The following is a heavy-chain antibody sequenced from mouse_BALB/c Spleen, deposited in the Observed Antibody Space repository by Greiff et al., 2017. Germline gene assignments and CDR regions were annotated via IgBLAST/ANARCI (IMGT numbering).Heavy chain of an antibody. Sequence: QVQLQQSGAELMKPGASVKISCKATGYTFSSYWIEWVKQRPGHGLEWIGEILPGSGSTNYNEKFKGKATFTADTSSNTAYMQLSSLTSEDSAVYYCARGYDDDVPWFAYWGQGTLVTVSA. J-gene: IGHJ3*01. CDR1: GYTFSSYW. CDR3: ARGYDDDVPWFAY. V-gene: IGHV1-9*01. D-gene: IGHD2-4*01. CDR2: ILPGSGST.